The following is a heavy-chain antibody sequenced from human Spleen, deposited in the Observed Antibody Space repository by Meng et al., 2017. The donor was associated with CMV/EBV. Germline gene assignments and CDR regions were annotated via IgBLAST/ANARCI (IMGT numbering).Heavy chain of an antibody. CDR3: ARGPGCSSTSCLARRRYDY. J-gene: IGHJ4*02. CDR2: IYHTGSP. CDR1: GGSIRSGGYY. V-gene: IGHV4-31*03. Sequence: SETLSLTCTVSGGSIRSGGYYWSWIRQQPGKGLEWIGYIYHTGSPYYNPSLKSRLTKSVDTSKNQFSLKLSSVTAADTAVYYCARGPGCSSTSCLARRRYDYWGQGTLVTVSS. D-gene: IGHD2-2*01.